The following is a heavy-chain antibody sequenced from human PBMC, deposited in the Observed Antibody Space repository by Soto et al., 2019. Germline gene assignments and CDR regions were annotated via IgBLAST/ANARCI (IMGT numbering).Heavy chain of an antibody. D-gene: IGHD2-8*02. CDR1: GGTFSSYA. V-gene: IGHV1-69*06. J-gene: IGHJ5*02. CDR2: IIPIFGTA. CDR3: ASLVGPGGVRWFDP. Sequence: QVQLVQSGAEVKKPGSSVKVSCKASGGTFSSYAISWVRQAPGQGLEWMGGIIPIFGTANYAQKFQGRVTITADKSTSTAYMELSSLRSEATAVYYCASLVGPGGVRWFDPWGQGTLVTVSS.